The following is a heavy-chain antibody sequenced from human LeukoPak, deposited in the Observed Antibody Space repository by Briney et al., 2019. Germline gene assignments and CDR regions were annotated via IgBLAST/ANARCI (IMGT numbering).Heavy chain of an antibody. CDR2: IGYDGTNK. D-gene: IGHD3-22*01. CDR3: AGNPSSSSGYSFDY. V-gene: IGHV3-33*08. J-gene: IGHJ4*02. Sequence: PGGSLRLSCAASGFTFSSYGMHWVRQAPGKGLEWMAVIGYDGTNKYYADSVKGRFTISRDNSKNTLYLQMNSLRAEDTAVYYCAGNPSSSSGYSFDYWGQGTLVTVSS. CDR1: GFTFSSYG.